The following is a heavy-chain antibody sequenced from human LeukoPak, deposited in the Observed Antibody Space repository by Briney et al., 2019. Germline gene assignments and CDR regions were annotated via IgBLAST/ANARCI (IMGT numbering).Heavy chain of an antibody. Sequence: SETLSLTCPVSGGSISIYYWSWIRQPPGKGLEWLGYIYNSGSTYYNPSLKSRVTISVDTSKNQFSLRLTSMTAADAAVYYCVRDRELTYWGQGTLVTVSS. J-gene: IGHJ4*02. CDR3: VRDRELTY. CDR2: IYNSGST. D-gene: IGHD5-24*01. V-gene: IGHV4-59*01. CDR1: GGSISIYY.